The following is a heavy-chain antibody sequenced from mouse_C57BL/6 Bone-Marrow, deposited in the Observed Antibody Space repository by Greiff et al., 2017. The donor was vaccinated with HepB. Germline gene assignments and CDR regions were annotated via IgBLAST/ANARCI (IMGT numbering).Heavy chain of an antibody. D-gene: IGHD1-1*01. V-gene: IGHV1-18*01. Sequence: EVKLMESGPELVKPGASVKIPCKASGYTFTDYNMDWVKQSHGKSLEWIGDINPNNGGTIYNQKFKGKATLTVDKSSSTAYMELRSLTSEDTAVYYCARPFYYGSSLFFDYWGQGTTLTVSS. CDR1: GYTFTDYN. CDR2: INPNNGGT. J-gene: IGHJ2*01. CDR3: ARPFYYGSSLFFDY.